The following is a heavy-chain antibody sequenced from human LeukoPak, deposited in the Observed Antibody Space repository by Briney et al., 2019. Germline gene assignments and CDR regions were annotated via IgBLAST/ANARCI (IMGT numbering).Heavy chain of an antibody. D-gene: IGHD1/OR15-1a*01. V-gene: IGHV1-2*02. Sequence: GASVKVSCKASGYTFTGYYMHWVRQAPGQGLEWMGWINPNSGGTNYAQKFQGRVTMTRDTSISTAYMELSRLRSDDTAVYYCARDYGRTNQGSKDAFDIWGQGTMVTVSS. J-gene: IGHJ3*02. CDR2: INPNSGGT. CDR1: GYTFTGYY. CDR3: ARDYGRTNQGSKDAFDI.